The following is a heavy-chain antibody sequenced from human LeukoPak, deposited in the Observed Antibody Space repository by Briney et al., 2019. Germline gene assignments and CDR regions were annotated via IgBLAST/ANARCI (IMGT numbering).Heavy chain of an antibody. V-gene: IGHV4-59*08. CDR2: IYSSGST. D-gene: IGHD6-13*01. CDR1: GGSISNYY. J-gene: IGHJ4*02. CDR3: ARHWETSSWYVDY. Sequence: SETLSLTCTVSGGSISNYYWSWIRQPPGKGLEWIGYIYSSGSTNYNPSLKSRVTISVDTSKIQLSLKLSSVTAADTAVYYCARHWETSSWYVDYWGQGTLVTVSS.